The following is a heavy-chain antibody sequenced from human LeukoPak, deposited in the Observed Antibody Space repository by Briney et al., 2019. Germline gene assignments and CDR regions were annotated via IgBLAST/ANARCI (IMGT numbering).Heavy chain of an antibody. CDR1: GGSISSYY. J-gene: IGHJ6*02. Sequence: PSETLSLTCTVSGGSISSYYWSWIRQPPGKGLEWIGYIYYSGSTNYNPSLKSRVNISVDTSKNQFSLKLSSVTAADTAVYYCARGFYDSYGMDVWGQGTTVTVSS. CDR2: IYYSGST. CDR3: ARGFYDSYGMDV. D-gene: IGHD3-22*01. V-gene: IGHV4-59*01.